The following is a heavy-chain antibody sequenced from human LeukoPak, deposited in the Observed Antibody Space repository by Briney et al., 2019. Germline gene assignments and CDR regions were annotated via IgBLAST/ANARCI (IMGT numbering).Heavy chain of an antibody. CDR1: GFTFSTYS. CDR3: ARSPTTVSWFDP. Sequence: GGSLRLSCAASGFTFSTYSMNWVRQAPGKGLEWVSSISSGSTYIYYADSVKGRFTISRDNAKNSLYLQMNSLRAEDTAVYYCARSPTTVSWFDPWGQGTLVTVSS. V-gene: IGHV3-21*01. J-gene: IGHJ5*02. CDR2: ISSGSTYI. D-gene: IGHD4-11*01.